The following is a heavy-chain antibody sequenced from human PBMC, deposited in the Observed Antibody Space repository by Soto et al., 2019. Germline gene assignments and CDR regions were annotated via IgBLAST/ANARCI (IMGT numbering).Heavy chain of an antibody. V-gene: IGHV4-31*03. CDR3: ARRAIAVAGQYYFDY. CDR1: GGSISSGGYY. Sequence: QVQLQESGPGLVKPSQTLSLTCTVSGGSISSGGYYWSWIRQHPGKGLEWIGYIYYSGSTYYNPSLKRRVTISVNTSKNQVPLKLSSVTAADTAVYYCARRAIAVAGQYYFDYWGQGTLVTVSS. D-gene: IGHD6-19*01. J-gene: IGHJ4*02. CDR2: IYYSGST.